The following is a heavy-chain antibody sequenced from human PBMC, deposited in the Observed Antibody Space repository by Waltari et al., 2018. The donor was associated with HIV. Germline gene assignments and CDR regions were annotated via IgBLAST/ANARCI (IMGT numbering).Heavy chain of an antibody. CDR3: VTSRPGAVFGDF. D-gene: IGHD3-3*01. CDR1: GYNFATFD. V-gene: IGHV1-8*01. CDR2: MSINSGNA. J-gene: IGHJ4*02. Sequence: QAQLVQSGAEVRKPGASVKVSCTASGYNFATFDINWVRRAPGQGLEWMGWMSINSGNAGYGQRFKGRVTLTRDTSIDTAYMELHSLTPQDTAVYYCVTSRPGAVFGDFWGQGTPVMVSS.